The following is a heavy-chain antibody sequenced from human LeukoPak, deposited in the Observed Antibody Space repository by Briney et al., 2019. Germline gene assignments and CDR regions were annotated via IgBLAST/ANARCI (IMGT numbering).Heavy chain of an antibody. J-gene: IGHJ6*02. CDR2: ISGGGVTT. D-gene: IGHD3-16*01. V-gene: IGHV3-23*01. CDR1: GFTSIAYA. Sequence: GGSLGLSCVGSGFTSIAYALTWARQAPGKGLEWVSGISGGGVTTYYADSVKGRFTISRDNSKNTLYLQMNSLRADDTAIYYCARNQQLGGHSYYYYGMDVWGQGTTVTVSS. CDR3: ARNQQLGGHSYYYYGMDV.